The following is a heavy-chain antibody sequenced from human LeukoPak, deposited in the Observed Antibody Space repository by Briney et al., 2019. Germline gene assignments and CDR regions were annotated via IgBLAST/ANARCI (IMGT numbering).Heavy chain of an antibody. V-gene: IGHV4-4*07. Sequence: SETLSLTCDVSGGAVRSYWWGWVRQPAGKGLQCLGRIYSTGSTRFNPSLKSRLTLSIDTSTNQFSLTLTSVTAADTGVYFCARQGYTVSYYFLDYWSQGTLVTVSS. CDR2: IYSTGST. D-gene: IGHD1-26*01. CDR3: ARQGYTVSYYFLDY. J-gene: IGHJ4*02. CDR1: GGAVRSYW.